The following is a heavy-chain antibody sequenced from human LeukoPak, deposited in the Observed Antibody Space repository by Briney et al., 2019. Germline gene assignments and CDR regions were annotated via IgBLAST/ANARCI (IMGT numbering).Heavy chain of an antibody. J-gene: IGHJ4*02. CDR1: GFTFSTYS. CDR3: ARDPFSGYDKRVYYFDY. Sequence: GWSLRLSCAASGFTFSTYSMNWVRQAPGKGLEWVSYISSRSSYIYYADSVKGRFTISRDNANNSLYLQMDSLRAEDTAVYYCARDPFSGYDKRVYYFDYWGQGVLVTVSS. CDR2: ISSRSSYI. V-gene: IGHV3-21*06. D-gene: IGHD5-12*01.